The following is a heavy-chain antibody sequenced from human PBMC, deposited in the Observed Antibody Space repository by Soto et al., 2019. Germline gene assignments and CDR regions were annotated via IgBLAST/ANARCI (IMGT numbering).Heavy chain of an antibody. CDR1: GFTFSSYA. J-gene: IGHJ6*02. CDR3: AKDRDGAEACPTKFYGMDV. CDR2: ISGSGDST. Sequence: EVQLLESGGGLVQPGGSLRLSCAASGFTFSSYAMSWVRQAPGKGLEWVSVISGSGDSTYYADYVRGRFTISRDNSKNTLHMQMNSLRAADTAVYYCAKDRDGAEACPTKFYGMDVWGQGTTVTVSS. D-gene: IGHD2-21*02. V-gene: IGHV3-23*01.